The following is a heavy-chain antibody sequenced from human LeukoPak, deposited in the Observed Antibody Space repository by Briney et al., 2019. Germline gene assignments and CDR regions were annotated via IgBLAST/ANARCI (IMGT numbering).Heavy chain of an antibody. CDR3: ASSYRGRYRAFDS. J-gene: IGHJ3*02. Sequence: PGGSLRLSCAASGFTFSSYWMHWVRQVPGRGLVWASRVNSDGYSTSYADSVKGRFTISRDNAKNTLYLQMNSLRAEDTAVYYCASSYRGRYRAFDSWGQGTMVTVSS. V-gene: IGHV3-74*01. CDR2: VNSDGYST. CDR1: GFTFSSYW. D-gene: IGHD1-26*01.